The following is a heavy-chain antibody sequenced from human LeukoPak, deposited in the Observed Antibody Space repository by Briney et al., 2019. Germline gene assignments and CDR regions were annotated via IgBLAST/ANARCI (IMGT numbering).Heavy chain of an antibody. CDR1: GFTFSRNW. J-gene: IGHJ4*02. V-gene: IGHV3-74*01. Sequence: GGSLRLSCEVSGFTFSRNWMHWVRQAPGKGLVWVSRISDDGSRTGYADSVKGRVTISRDNAKNTLYLQMNSLRAEDTAAYYCAKGTYDSRGHFDYWGQGTLVSVSS. CDR2: ISDDGSRT. D-gene: IGHD3-22*01. CDR3: AKGTYDSRGHFDY.